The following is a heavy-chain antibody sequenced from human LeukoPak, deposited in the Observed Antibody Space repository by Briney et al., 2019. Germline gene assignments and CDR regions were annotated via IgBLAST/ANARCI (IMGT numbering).Heavy chain of an antibody. CDR1: GYSFTSYW. D-gene: IGHD3-10*01. Sequence: GESLKISCKGSGYSFTSYWIGWVRQMPGKGLEWMGIIYPGDSDTRYSPSFQGQVTISADKSIRTAYLQWSSLKASDTAMYYCARRNTLWVAKWGGPYYYYMDVWGKGTTVTISS. CDR3: ARRNTLWVAKWGGPYYYYMDV. CDR2: IYPGDSDT. V-gene: IGHV5-51*01. J-gene: IGHJ6*03.